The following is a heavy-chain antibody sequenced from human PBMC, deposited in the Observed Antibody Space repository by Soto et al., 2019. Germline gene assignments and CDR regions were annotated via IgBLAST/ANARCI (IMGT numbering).Heavy chain of an antibody. D-gene: IGHD3-22*01. Sequence: QVQLVQSGAEVKKPGSSVKVSCKASGGTFSSYAISWVRQAPGQGLEWRGGIIPIFGTANYAQKFQGRVTITADESTSTAYMELSSLRSEDTAVYYCARGDYYDSSGYPFHYFDYWGQGTLVTVSS. J-gene: IGHJ4*02. V-gene: IGHV1-69*01. CDR1: GGTFSSYA. CDR3: ARGDYYDSSGYPFHYFDY. CDR2: IIPIFGTA.